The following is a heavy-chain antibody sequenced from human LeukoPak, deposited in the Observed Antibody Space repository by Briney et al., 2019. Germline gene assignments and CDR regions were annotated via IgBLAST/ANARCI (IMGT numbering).Heavy chain of an antibody. CDR3: AKSLFTSATGTGRAFHI. D-gene: IGHD1-1*01. Sequence: GGSLRLSCAASGFTFSSYGMHWVRQAPGKGLEWVAAISASGDVTFHADSVRGRFTISRDNSKSTLFLQMNDLRVEDTAKFYCAKSLFTSATGTGRAFHIWGQGTMVSVSS. V-gene: IGHV3-23*01. CDR1: GFTFSSYG. J-gene: IGHJ3*02. CDR2: ISASGDVT.